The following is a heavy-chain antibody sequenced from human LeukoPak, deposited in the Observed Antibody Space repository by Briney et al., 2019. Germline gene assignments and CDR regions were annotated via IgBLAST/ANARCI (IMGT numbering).Heavy chain of an antibody. J-gene: IGHJ5*02. CDR3: ARLNDYSSSFGP. V-gene: IGHV4-4*09. CDR1: GGSITSYY. D-gene: IGHD6-6*01. CDR2: IYTSGST. Sequence: PSETLSLTCTVSGGSITSYYWSWIRQPPGKGLEWIGYIYTSGSTKYNPSLKSRVTMSVDTSKNQFSLKLNSMTAADTAVYYCARLNDYSSSFGPWGQGTLVTVSS.